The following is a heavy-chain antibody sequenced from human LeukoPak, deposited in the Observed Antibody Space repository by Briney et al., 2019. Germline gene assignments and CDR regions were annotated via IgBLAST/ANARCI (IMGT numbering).Heavy chain of an antibody. D-gene: IGHD5-18*01. CDR3: AKRQSYVGAFDI. CDR1: GGSFSGYY. Sequence: SETLSLTCAVYGGSFSGYYWSWIRQPPGKGLEWIGEINHSGSTNYNPSLKSRVTISVDRSKNQFSLKLSSVTAADTAVYYCAKRQSYVGAFDIWGQGTMVTVSS. V-gene: IGHV4-34*01. CDR2: INHSGST. J-gene: IGHJ3*02.